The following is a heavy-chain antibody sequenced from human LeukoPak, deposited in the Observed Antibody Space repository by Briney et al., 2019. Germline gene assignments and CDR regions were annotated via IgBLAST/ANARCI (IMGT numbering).Heavy chain of an antibody. D-gene: IGHD6-13*01. CDR3: ARGDDGSSWSFDF. J-gene: IGHJ4*02. CDR1: GITVNNNY. Sequence: GGSLRLSCAASGITVNNNYLNWVRQAPWKGLVADSIIDSGGSTYYADSVKGRFTISRDNAKNTLYLQMNSLGGEDTAVYSCARGDDGSSWSFDFWGQGTLVTVSS. V-gene: IGHV3-66*01. CDR2: IDSGGST.